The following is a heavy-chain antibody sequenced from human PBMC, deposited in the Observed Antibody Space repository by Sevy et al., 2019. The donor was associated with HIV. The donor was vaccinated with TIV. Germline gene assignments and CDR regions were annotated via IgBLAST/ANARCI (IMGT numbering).Heavy chain of an antibody. D-gene: IGHD3-16*01. V-gene: IGHV4-59*01. CDR3: AGGRPNDYYAMDV. Sequence: SETLSLTCTVSGDSISSYYCSWIRQPPGKGLEWIGYLYYSGSTNYNPSLKSRVTISADRSKNQFSLKLTSVTAADTAVYYCAGGRPNDYYAMDVWGQGTTVTVSS. J-gene: IGHJ6*02. CDR2: LYYSGST. CDR1: GDSISSYY.